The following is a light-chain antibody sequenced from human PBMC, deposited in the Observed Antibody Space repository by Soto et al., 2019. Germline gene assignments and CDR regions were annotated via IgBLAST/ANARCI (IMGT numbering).Light chain of an antibody. J-gene: IGLJ2*01. CDR3: NSHTRRNLVL. V-gene: IGLV2-14*03. Sequence: QSVLTQPASVSGSPGQSITISCTGTSSDVGGYDAVSWYQLHPGKAPKLMIYDVSNRPTGVSNRFSGSKSGNTASLTISGLQAEDEADYYCNSHTRRNLVLFGGGTKLTVL. CDR2: DVS. CDR1: SSDVGGYDA.